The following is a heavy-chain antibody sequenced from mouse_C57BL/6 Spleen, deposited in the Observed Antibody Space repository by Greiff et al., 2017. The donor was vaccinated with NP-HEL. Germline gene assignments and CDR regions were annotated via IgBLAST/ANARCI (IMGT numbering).Heavy chain of an antibody. Sequence: QVQLQQPGAELVMPGASVKLSCKASGYTFTSYWMHWVKQRPGQGLEWIGEIDPSDSYTNYNQKFKGKSTLTVDKSSSTAYMQLSSLTSEDSAVYYCAKRGYGNYAMDDWGKGTSVTVSS. J-gene: IGHJ4*01. CDR1: GYTFTSYW. V-gene: IGHV1-69*01. D-gene: IGHD1-1*01. CDR2: IDPSDSYT. CDR3: AKRGYGNYAMDD.